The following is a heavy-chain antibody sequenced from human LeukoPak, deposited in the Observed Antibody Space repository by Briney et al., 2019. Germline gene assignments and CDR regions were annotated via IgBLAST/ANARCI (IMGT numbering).Heavy chain of an antibody. V-gene: IGHV4-31*03. CDR1: GGSISSGGYY. Sequence: NPLETLSLTCTVSGGSISSGGYYWSWIRQHPGKGLEWIGYIYYSGSTYYNPSLKSRVTISVDTSKNQFSPKLSSVTAADTAVYYCARVLDRGYSAKDFDYWGQGTLVTVSS. D-gene: IGHD5-12*01. J-gene: IGHJ4*02. CDR2: IYYSGST. CDR3: ARVLDRGYSAKDFDY.